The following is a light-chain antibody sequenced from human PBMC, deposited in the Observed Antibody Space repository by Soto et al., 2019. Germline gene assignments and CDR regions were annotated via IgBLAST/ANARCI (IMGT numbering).Light chain of an antibody. CDR1: SSNIGNNA. V-gene: IGLV1-36*01. Sequence: QSVLTQPPSVSEAPRQRVTISCSGSSSNIGNNAVNWYQQLPGEAPKLLIYYDDLKPSGVSDRFSGSKSGTSASLAISGLQSEDEADYYCAAWDDSLNVFVFGTGTKLTVL. CDR2: YDD. J-gene: IGLJ1*01. CDR3: AAWDDSLNVFV.